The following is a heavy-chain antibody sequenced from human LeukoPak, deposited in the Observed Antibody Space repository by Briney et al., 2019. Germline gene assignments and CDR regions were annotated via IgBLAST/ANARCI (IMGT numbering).Heavy chain of an antibody. CDR3: ARRAGDYSHPYDY. Sequence: GGSLRLSCTVSGFTVSSNSMSWVRQAPGKGLEWVSFIYSGGNTHNSDSVKGRFTISRDNSKNTLYLQMNSLRAEDTAVYYCARRAGDYSHPYDYWGQGTLVTVSS. J-gene: IGHJ4*02. D-gene: IGHD3-22*01. CDR2: IYSGGNT. CDR1: GFTVSSNS. V-gene: IGHV3-53*01.